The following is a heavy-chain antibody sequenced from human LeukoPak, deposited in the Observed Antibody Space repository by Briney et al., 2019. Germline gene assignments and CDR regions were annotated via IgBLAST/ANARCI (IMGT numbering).Heavy chain of an antibody. CDR1: GFTFSSYS. Sequence: GGALRLSCAASGFTFSSYSMNWVRQAPGKGLDWVSSISSSSSYIYYADSVKGRFTISRDNAKNSLYLQMNSLRAEDTAVYYCARGPMYYYDSSGYFDYWGQGTLVTVSS. V-gene: IGHV3-21*01. CDR3: ARGPMYYYDSSGYFDY. J-gene: IGHJ4*02. CDR2: ISSSSSYI. D-gene: IGHD3-22*01.